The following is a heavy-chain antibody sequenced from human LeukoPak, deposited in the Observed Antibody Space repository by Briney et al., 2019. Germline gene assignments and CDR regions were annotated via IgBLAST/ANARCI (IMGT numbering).Heavy chain of an antibody. Sequence: GGSLRLSCGASGFSFSDYYMSWVRQAPGKGLEWISYISSTGRTIYYADSVKGRFTISGDNDKNTLYLQMNSLRAEDTALYYCARFRYNSTWGVFDYWGQGTLVTVSS. CDR3: ARFRYNSTWGVFDY. V-gene: IGHV3-11*04. D-gene: IGHD2/OR15-2a*01. J-gene: IGHJ4*02. CDR1: GFSFSDYY. CDR2: ISSTGRTI.